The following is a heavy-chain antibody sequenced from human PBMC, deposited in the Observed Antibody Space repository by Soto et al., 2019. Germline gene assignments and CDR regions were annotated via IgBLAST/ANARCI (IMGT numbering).Heavy chain of an antibody. CDR3: ARGGGSSGYYFLYYYYGMDV. CDR1: GYTFTSYG. J-gene: IGHJ6*02. D-gene: IGHD3-22*01. Sequence: ASVKVSCKASGYTFTSYGISWVRQAPGQVLEWMGLISAYNGNTNYAQKLQGRVTMTTDTSTSTAYMELRSLRSDDTAVYYCARGGGSSGYYFLYYYYGMDVWGQGTTVAVSS. V-gene: IGHV1-18*04. CDR2: ISAYNGNT.